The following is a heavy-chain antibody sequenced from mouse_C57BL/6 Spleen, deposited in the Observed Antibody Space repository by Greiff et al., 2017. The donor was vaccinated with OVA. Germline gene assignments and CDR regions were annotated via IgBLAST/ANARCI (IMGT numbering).Heavy chain of an antibody. Sequence: EVQLVESEGGLVQPGSSMKLSCTASGFTFSDYYMAWVRQVPEKGLEWVANINYDGSSTYYLDSLKSRFIISRDNAKNILYLQMSSLKSEDTATYYCARSFYYYGRDAMDYWGQGTSVTVSS. CDR2: INYDGSST. CDR1: GFTFSDYY. CDR3: ARSFYYYGRDAMDY. J-gene: IGHJ4*01. D-gene: IGHD1-1*01. V-gene: IGHV5-16*01.